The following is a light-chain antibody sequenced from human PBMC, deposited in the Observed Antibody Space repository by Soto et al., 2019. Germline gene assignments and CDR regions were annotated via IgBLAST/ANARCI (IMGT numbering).Light chain of an antibody. CDR2: GAS. CDR1: QGVSSSY. J-gene: IGKJ1*01. Sequence: ETVLTQSPGTLSLSPGDSATLSCRAMQGVSSSYLAWYQQKPGQAPGLLIYGASSRATGIPDRFSGSGSGTDFTLTISRLEPEDFAVYYCQQYGRSPWTFGQGTKVDIK. CDR3: QQYGRSPWT. V-gene: IGKV3-20*01.